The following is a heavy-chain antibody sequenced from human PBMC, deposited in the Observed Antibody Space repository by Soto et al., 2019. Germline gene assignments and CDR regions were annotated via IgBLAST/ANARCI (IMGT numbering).Heavy chain of an antibody. CDR1: GGSISSGGYY. Sequence: KPSETLSLTCTVSGGSISSGGYYWSWIRQHPGKGLEWIGYIYYSGSTYYNPSLKSRVTISVDTSKNQFSLKLSSVTAADTAVYYCASNHPRYCSGGSCYSWAFDIWGQGTMVTVSS. J-gene: IGHJ3*02. CDR2: IYYSGST. CDR3: ASNHPRYCSGGSCYSWAFDI. D-gene: IGHD2-15*01. V-gene: IGHV4-31*03.